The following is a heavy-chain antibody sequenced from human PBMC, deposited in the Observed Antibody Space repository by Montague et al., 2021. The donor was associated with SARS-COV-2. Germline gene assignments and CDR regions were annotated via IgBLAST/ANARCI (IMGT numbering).Heavy chain of an antibody. CDR2: IDWDDDK. CDR1: GFSLSTSGMC. CDR3: ARILVAAAGSPFDP. V-gene: IGHV2-70*11. D-gene: IGHD6-13*01. Sequence: PALVNPTQTLTLTCTFSGFSLSTSGMCVSWIRQPPGKALEWLARIDWDDDKYCSTSLKTRLTISKDTSKNQVVLTMTNMDPVDTATYYCARILVAAAGSPFDPWGQGTLVTVSS. J-gene: IGHJ5*02.